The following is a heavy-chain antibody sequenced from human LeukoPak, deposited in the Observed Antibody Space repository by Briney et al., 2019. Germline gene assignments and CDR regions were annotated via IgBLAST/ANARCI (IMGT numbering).Heavy chain of an antibody. D-gene: IGHD4-17*01. CDR3: AKGTTVSTYNFDY. Sequence: GGTLRLSCAASGFTFSSYGMSWVRQAPGKGLEWVSAISGSGGSTYYADSVKGRFTISRDNSKNTLYLQMNSLRAEDTAVYYCAKGTTVSTYNFDYWGQGTLVTVSS. J-gene: IGHJ4*02. V-gene: IGHV3-23*01. CDR2: ISGSGGST. CDR1: GFTFSSYG.